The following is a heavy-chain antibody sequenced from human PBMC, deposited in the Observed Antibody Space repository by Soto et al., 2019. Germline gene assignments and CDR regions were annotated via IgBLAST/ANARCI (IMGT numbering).Heavy chain of an antibody. D-gene: IGHD3-9*01. CDR1: GFTFSSYA. V-gene: IGHV3-23*01. CDR3: AKDPRSNFDWLFLFDY. J-gene: IGHJ4*02. CDR2: ISGSGGST. Sequence: GGSLRLSCAASGFTFSSYAMSWVRQAPGKGLEWVSSISGSGGSTYYADSVKGRFTISRDNSKNTLYLQLNSLRAEDTAVYYCAKDPRSNFDWLFLFDYWGQGTMATVSS.